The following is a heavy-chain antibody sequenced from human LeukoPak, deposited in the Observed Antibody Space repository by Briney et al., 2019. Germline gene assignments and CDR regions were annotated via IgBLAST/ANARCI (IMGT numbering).Heavy chain of an antibody. D-gene: IGHD1-26*01. V-gene: IGHV4-39*01. Sequence: SETLSLTCSVSGDSISSNSFYWGWIRQPPGKGLEWIGSIYYSGTTYYNPSLESRVTMSVDTSKNQFSLKLSSVTAADTAVYYCARHVEHPGGATDNWGQGTLVTVSS. CDR2: IYYSGTT. CDR3: ARHVEHPGGATDN. CDR1: GDSISSNSFY. J-gene: IGHJ4*02.